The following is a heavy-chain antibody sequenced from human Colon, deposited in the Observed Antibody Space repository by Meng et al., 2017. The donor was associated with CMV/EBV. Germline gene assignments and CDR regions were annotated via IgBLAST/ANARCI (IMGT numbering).Heavy chain of an antibody. CDR1: GFSVGNNY. CDR2: IYDVGNI. Sequence: GGSLRLSGAASGFSVGNNYMNWVRQAPGKGLEWVSVIYDVGNIYYADSVKGRFTISRDNAKNSLYLQMNSLIAEDTAVYYCARDGDILTGYPLMDVWGQGTTVTVSS. CDR3: ARDGDILTGYPLMDV. V-gene: IGHV3-66*01. D-gene: IGHD3-9*01. J-gene: IGHJ6*02.